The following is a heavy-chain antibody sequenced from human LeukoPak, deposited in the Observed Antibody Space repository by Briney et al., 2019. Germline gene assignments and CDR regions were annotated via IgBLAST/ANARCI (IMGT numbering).Heavy chain of an antibody. J-gene: IGHJ6*03. CDR3: ARHRYYYGSGRKYYYYYYYMDV. Sequence: SETLSLTCAVYGGSFSSYYWSWIRQPPGKGLEWIGEINHSGSTNYNPSLKSRVTISVDTSKNQFSLKLSSVTAADTAVYYCARHRYYYGSGRKYYYYYYYMDVWGKGTTVTISS. V-gene: IGHV4-34*01. D-gene: IGHD3-10*01. CDR2: INHSGST. CDR1: GGSFSSYY.